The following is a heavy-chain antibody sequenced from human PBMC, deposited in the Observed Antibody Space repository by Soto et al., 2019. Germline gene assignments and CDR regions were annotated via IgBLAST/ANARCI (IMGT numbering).Heavy chain of an antibody. CDR2: ISYDGSNK. J-gene: IGHJ5*02. V-gene: IGHV3-30*18. Sequence: LRLSCAASGFPFSSYGMHWVRQAPGKGLEWVAVISYDGSNKYYADSVKGRFTISRDNSKNTLYLQMNSLRAEDTAVYYCAKDRYRGYDRSLFDPWGQGTLVTVSS. CDR1: GFPFSSYG. D-gene: IGHD5-12*01. CDR3: AKDRYRGYDRSLFDP.